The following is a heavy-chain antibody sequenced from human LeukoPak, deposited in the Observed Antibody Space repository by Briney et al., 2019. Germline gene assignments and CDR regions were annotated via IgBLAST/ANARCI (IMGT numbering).Heavy chain of an antibody. CDR3: TRDLIAVAGALDY. Sequence: GGSLRLSCTASGFTFGDYAMSWVRQAPGKGLEWVGFIRSKAYGGTTEYAASVKGRFTISRDDSKSIAYLQMNSLKTEDTAVYYCTRDLIAVAGALDYWGQGTLVTVSS. D-gene: IGHD6-19*01. J-gene: IGHJ4*02. CDR2: IRSKAYGGTT. CDR1: GFTFGDYA. V-gene: IGHV3-49*04.